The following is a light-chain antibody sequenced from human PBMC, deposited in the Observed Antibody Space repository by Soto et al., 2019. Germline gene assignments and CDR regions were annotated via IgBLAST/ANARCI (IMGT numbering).Light chain of an antibody. CDR2: GAS. J-gene: IGKJ2*01. Sequence: EIVMTQSPATLSVSPGERAALSCRASQSIRSNLAWYQQKPGQAPRLLIYGASTRATGIPARVSGSGSGTECTLTITSLQSEDFAGYYCQQYNNWPRTFGQGTKLEI. CDR1: QSIRSN. CDR3: QQYNNWPRT. V-gene: IGKV3-15*01.